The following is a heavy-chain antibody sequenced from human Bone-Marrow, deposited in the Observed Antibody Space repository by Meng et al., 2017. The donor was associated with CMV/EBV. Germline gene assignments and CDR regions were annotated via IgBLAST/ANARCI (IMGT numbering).Heavy chain of an antibody. Sequence: ASVKVSCKASGYTFTSYYMHWVRQAHGQGLEWMGIINHSGDSTSYAQKFQGRVTMTRDTSTSTVYMELSSLRSEDTGVYYCARDRVMIVQKFSFDYWGQGTLVTVSS. V-gene: IGHV1-46*01. CDR3: ARDRVMIVQKFSFDY. CDR2: INHSGDST. D-gene: IGHD3-22*01. CDR1: GYTFTSYY. J-gene: IGHJ4*02.